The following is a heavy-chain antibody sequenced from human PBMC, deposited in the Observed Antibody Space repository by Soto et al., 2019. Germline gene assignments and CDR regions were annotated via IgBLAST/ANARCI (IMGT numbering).Heavy chain of an antibody. CDR1: RVTFSSYV. Sequence: SVKVSFTASRVTFSSYVIISVRQAPGQGLEWSGGIMPIFGTANYAQKFQGRVTITGAESTSKAYMELSSLRSQDTAVYYCARGTDCSSTSCSIPYFHYYSMYVWGQGTTV. D-gene: IGHD2-2*01. J-gene: IGHJ6*02. CDR2: IMPIFGTA. CDR3: ARGTDCSSTSCSIPYFHYYSMYV. V-gene: IGHV1-69*13.